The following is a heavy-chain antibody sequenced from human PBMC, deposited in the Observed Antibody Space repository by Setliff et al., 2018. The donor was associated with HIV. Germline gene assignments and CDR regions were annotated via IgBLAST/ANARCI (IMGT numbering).Heavy chain of an antibody. CDR3: VKEHNTGWPNLDS. V-gene: IGHV3-64D*06. J-gene: IGHJ4*02. D-gene: IGHD6-19*01. CDR2: ITRDGGST. CDR1: GFTVSSHY. Sequence: GGSLRLSCAASGFTVSSHYMSWVRQAPGKGLEHVAAITRDGGSTYDTNSVEGRFTISRDNRKKSLYLQINALKTEDTALYYCVKEHNTGWPNLDSWGQGTLVTVSS.